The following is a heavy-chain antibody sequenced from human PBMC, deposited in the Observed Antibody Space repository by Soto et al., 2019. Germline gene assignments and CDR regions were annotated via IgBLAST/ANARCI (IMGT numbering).Heavy chain of an antibody. Sequence: EVQLLESGGGLVQPGGSLRLSCAASGFTFSGYAMSWVRQAPGKGLEWVPAIGGGSPCYADSVKGRFTISRDNANSMLYLQMNRLRADDTAVYFCAQDLGSSWYHYNSFAPGGQGTLVTVSS. CDR1: GFTFSGYA. CDR2: IGGGSP. D-gene: IGHD6-13*01. J-gene: IGHJ5*02. V-gene: IGHV3-23*01. CDR3: AQDLGSSWYHYNSFAP.